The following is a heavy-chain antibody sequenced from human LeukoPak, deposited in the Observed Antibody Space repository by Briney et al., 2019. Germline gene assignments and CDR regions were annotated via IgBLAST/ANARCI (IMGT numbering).Heavy chain of an antibody. D-gene: IGHD4-23*01. Sequence: GESLRLSCAASGFTFSSYAMSWVRQAPGKGLEWVSAICGSGGSTYYADSVKGRFTISSDNSKNMLHLQMNSLRAEDTAVYYCAKDRWGTVVTNFDYWGQGTLVTVSS. J-gene: IGHJ4*02. V-gene: IGHV3-23*01. CDR1: GFTFSSYA. CDR2: ICGSGGST. CDR3: AKDRWGTVVTNFDY.